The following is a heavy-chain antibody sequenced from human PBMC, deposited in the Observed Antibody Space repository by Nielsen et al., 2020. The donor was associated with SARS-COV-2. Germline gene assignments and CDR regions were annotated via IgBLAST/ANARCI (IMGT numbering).Heavy chain of an antibody. D-gene: IGHD4-17*01. CDR2: IYSGGST. CDR1: GFTVSSNY. Sequence: GESLKISCAASGFTVSSNYMSWVRQAPGKGLEWVSVIYSGGSTYYADSVKGRFTISRDNAKNTLYLQMNSLRAEDTAVYYCARGPSTVTTYFYYYYGMDVWGQGTTVTVSS. V-gene: IGHV3-53*01. CDR3: ARGPSTVTTYFYYYYGMDV. J-gene: IGHJ6*02.